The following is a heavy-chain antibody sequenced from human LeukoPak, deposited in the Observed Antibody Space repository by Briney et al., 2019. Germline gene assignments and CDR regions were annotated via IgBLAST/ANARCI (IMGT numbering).Heavy chain of an antibody. CDR3: ARDPYSGSYGPYYYYYMDV. J-gene: IGHJ6*03. Sequence: GGSLRLSCAASGFTFSSYNMNWVRQAPGKGPEWVSSITSSSSYIYYADSEKGLFTISRDNAKNSLYLQMDSLRVEDTAVYYCARDPYSGSYGPYYYYYMDVWGEGTTVTISS. CDR1: GFTFSSYN. CDR2: ITSSSSYI. D-gene: IGHD1-26*01. V-gene: IGHV3-21*06.